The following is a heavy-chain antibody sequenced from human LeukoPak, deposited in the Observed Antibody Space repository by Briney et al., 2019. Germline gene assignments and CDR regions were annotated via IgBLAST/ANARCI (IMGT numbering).Heavy chain of an antibody. V-gene: IGHV4-59*01. CDR3: ARCRQPITYYDDSSGYGYFDY. CDR1: GGSISSYY. D-gene: IGHD3-22*01. J-gene: IGHJ4*02. CDR2: LYYSGST. Sequence: PSETLSLTCTVSGGSISSYYWSWIRQPPGKGLEWIGDLYYSGSTKYNPSLKSRVTMSVDTSKNHFSLKLSSVTAADTAVYYFARCRQPITYYDDSSGYGYFDYWGQGTLVTVSS.